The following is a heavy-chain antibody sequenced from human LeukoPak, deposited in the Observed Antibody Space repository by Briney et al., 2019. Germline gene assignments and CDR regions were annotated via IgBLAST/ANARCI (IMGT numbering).Heavy chain of an antibody. CDR1: GGSISSYY. V-gene: IGHV4-59*01. D-gene: IGHD4-17*01. Sequence: SETLSLTCTVSGGSISSYYWSWTRQPPGKGLEWIGYIYYSGSTNYNPSLKSRVTISVDTSKNQFSLKLSSVTAADTAVYYCARTAAHDYGDYGEIDYWGQGTLVTVSS. CDR2: IYYSGST. CDR3: ARTAAHDYGDYGEIDY. J-gene: IGHJ4*02.